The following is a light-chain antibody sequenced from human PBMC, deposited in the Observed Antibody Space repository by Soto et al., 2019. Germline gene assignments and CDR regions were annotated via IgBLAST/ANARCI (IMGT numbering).Light chain of an antibody. V-gene: IGKV3-15*01. Sequence: ILMTQSPATLSVSPGERATLSCRASQSVSNALAWYQQKPGQAPRLLIYDASTRATGIPARFSGSGSGTEFPLTISGLQSEDFAVYYCQQYNYWPPWTFRPGTKVEIK. CDR1: QSVSNA. CDR2: DAS. J-gene: IGKJ1*01. CDR3: QQYNYWPPWT.